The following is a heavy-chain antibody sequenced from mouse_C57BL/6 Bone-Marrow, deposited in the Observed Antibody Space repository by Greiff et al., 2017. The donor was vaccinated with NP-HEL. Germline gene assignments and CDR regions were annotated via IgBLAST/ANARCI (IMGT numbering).Heavy chain of an antibody. J-gene: IGHJ3*01. D-gene: IGHD2-12*01. CDR2: ISDGGSYT. Sequence: EVKLMESGAGLVKPGGSLKLSCAASGFTFSSYAMSWVRQTPGKRLEWIGTISDGGSYTYYPDNVKGRSTISRDNAENNLYLKMVHLKAEDTAMYYCGGSYWAWFAYWGQGTLVTVSA. CDR1: GFTFSSYA. CDR3: GGSYWAWFAY. V-gene: IGHV5-4*03.